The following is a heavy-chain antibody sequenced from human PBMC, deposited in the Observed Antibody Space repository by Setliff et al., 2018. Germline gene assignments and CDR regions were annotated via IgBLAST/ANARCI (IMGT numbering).Heavy chain of an antibody. CDR1: GFTFSSYS. CDR2: ISSSAQTT. Sequence: PGGSLRLSCAASGFTFSSYSMNWVRQAPGKGLEWVSYISSSAQTTYYANSVKGRFSISSDTSKNTVYVAMNSLRAEDTDVYYCAKRGPYCSGGTCHYYFDYWGQGALVTVSS. V-gene: IGHV3-48*01. CDR3: AKRGPYCSGGTCHYYFDY. D-gene: IGHD2-15*01. J-gene: IGHJ4*02.